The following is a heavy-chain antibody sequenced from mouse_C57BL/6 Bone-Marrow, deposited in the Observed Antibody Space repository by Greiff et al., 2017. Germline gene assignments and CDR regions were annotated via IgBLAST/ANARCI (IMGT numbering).Heavy chain of an antibody. D-gene: IGHD2-2*01. CDR2: IDPETGGT. CDR1: GYTFTDYE. J-gene: IGHJ2*01. V-gene: IGHV1-15*01. CDR3: TRDSLMVTTGYYFDY. Sequence: QVQLKQSGAELVRPGASVTLSCKASGYTFTDYEMHWVKQTPVHGLEWIGAIDPETGGTAYNQKFKGKAILTADKSSSTAYMELRSLTSEDSAVYYCTRDSLMVTTGYYFDYWGQGTTLTVSS.